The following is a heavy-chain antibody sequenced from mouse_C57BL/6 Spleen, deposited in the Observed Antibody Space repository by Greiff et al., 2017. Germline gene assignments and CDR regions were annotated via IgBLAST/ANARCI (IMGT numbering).Heavy chain of an antibody. J-gene: IGHJ3*01. CDR3: ANDGPSWFAY. D-gene: IGHD2-3*01. CDR2: INPSSGYT. CDR1: GYTFTSYT. Sequence: QVQLKESGAELARPGASVKMSCKASGYTFTSYTLHWVKQRPGQGLEWIGYINPSSGYTKYNQKFKDKATLTADKSSSTAYMQLSSLTSEDSAVYYCANDGPSWFAYWGQGTLVTVSA. V-gene: IGHV1-4*01.